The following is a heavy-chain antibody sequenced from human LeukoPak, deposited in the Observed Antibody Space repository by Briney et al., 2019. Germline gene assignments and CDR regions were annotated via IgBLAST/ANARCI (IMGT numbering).Heavy chain of an antibody. CDR2: IRQDGSVE. J-gene: IGHJ4*02. D-gene: IGHD2/OR15-2a*01. Sequence: PGGSLRLSCAASGFTFSSYTMAWVRQAPGKGLECVANIRQDGSVEYCVDSVQGRFTISGDNAKNSLYLQMNSLRAEDTAVYFCARWRRRQSEYDYWGQGTLVTVSS. V-gene: IGHV3-7*01. CDR1: GFTFSSYT. CDR3: ARWRRRQSEYDY.